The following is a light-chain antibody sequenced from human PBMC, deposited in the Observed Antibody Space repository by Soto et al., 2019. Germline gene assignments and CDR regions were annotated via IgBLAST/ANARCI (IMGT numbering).Light chain of an antibody. CDR2: DVT. CDR1: SSDVGGYNY. V-gene: IGLV2-8*01. J-gene: IGLJ3*02. CDR3: SIYAGSNNWV. Sequence: QSVLTQPPSASGSTGQSVTISCTGTSSDVGGYNYVSWYQQHPGKAPKLMIYDVTKRPSGVPDRFSGSKSGSTASLTVSGLQAEDEADYYCSIYAGSNNWVFGGGTKVTVL.